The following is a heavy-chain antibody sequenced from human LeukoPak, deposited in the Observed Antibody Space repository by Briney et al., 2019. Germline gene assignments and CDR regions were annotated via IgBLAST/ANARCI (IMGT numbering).Heavy chain of an antibody. CDR3: ARDRSRHIVVVTAIHRSDAFDI. CDR1: GYTFTSYG. V-gene: IGHV1-18*01. CDR2: ISAYNGNT. Sequence: GASVKVSCKASGYTFTSYGISWVRQAPGQGLEWMGWISAYNGNTNYAQKLQGRLTMTTDTSTSTAYMELRSLRSDDTAVYYCARDRSRHIVVVTAIHRSDAFDIWGQGTMVTVSS. D-gene: IGHD2-21*02. J-gene: IGHJ3*02.